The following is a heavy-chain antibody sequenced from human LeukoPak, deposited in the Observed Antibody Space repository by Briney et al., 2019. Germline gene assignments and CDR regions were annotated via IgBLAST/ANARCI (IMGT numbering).Heavy chain of an antibody. J-gene: IGHJ4*02. D-gene: IGHD5-18*01. CDR1: GFTFSSYG. CDR2: TAYDGTNK. V-gene: IGHV3-30*18. CDR3: AKTPEAYSFGFPFYFDY. Sequence: GGSLRLSCAASGFTFSSYGMHWVRQAPGKGLEWVAVTAYDGTNKYYTDSVKGRFTISRDNSKNTLYLQMSSLRAEDTAVYYCAKTPEAYSFGFPFYFDYWGQGTLVTVSS.